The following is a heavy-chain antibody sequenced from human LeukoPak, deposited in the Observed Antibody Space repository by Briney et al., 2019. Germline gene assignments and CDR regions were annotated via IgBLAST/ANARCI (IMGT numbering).Heavy chain of an antibody. CDR1: GFTFSTYG. CDR3: TRVMSNADRDFWSGYPYDAFDI. V-gene: IGHV3-33*01. J-gene: IGHJ3*02. D-gene: IGHD3-3*01. Sequence: PGGSLRLSCAASGFTFSTYGIHWVRQAPGKGLEWVAVVWYDGSNKFYADSVKGRFTISRDNSKNTLYLQMGSLRAEDMAVYYCTRVMSNADRDFWSGYPYDAFDIWGQGTVVTVSS. CDR2: VWYDGSNK.